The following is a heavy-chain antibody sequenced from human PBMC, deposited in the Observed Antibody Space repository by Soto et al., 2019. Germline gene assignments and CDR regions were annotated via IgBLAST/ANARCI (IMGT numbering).Heavy chain of an antibody. Sequence: ASVKVSCKASGYTFTGYYMHWVRQTAGQGLEWMGWMQPSTGRTGYAQKFQGRVTMTRDTSINTAYMELTTLTSDDTAFYYCARGVSAGVDYWGQGTLVTVSS. CDR1: GYTFTGYY. J-gene: IGHJ4*02. V-gene: IGHV1-8*02. CDR2: MQPSTGRT. D-gene: IGHD1-26*01. CDR3: ARGVSAGVDY.